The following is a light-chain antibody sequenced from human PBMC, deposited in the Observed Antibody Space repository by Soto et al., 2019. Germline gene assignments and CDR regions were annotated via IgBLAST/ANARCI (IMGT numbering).Light chain of an antibody. CDR3: QQYGSSLLT. J-gene: IGKJ4*01. V-gene: IGKV3-20*01. CDR1: QSVSSSY. CDR2: GAS. Sequence: EILLTQSPGTLSSSPGERATLSCRASQSVSSSYLAWYQQKAGQAPRLLIYGASSRATGIPDRFSGSGSGTDFTLTISSLEPEDFAVYYCQQYGSSLLTFGGGTKVEIK.